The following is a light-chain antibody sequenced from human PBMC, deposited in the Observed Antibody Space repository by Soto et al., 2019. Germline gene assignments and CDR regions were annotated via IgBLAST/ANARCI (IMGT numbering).Light chain of an antibody. J-gene: IGKJ1*01. V-gene: IGKV1-5*03. Sequence: DIQMTQSPSTLSASVGDRVTITCWASQSISSWLAWYQQKPGKAPKLLIYKASSLESGVPSRFSGSGSGTEFTLTISRLQPDDFATYYCQQYGDYTTFGRGTKVDIK. CDR2: KAS. CDR3: QQYGDYTT. CDR1: QSISSW.